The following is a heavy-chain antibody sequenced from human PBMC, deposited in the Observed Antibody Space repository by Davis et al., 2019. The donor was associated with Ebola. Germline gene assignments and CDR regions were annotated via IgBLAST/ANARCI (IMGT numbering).Heavy chain of an antibody. V-gene: IGHV4-61*05. CDR3: ASPHQIRGKPRFDL. CDR2: INQRGDT. CDR1: GGSISSSSYY. Sequence: PSETLSLTCTVSGGSISSSSYYWGWIRQPPGKRLEWIGEINQRGDTDYNTSLKSRVTLSIDTSKLPFSLRLASVTAADTAVFYCASPHQIRGKPRFDLWGQGDLVVVSS. J-gene: IGHJ4*02. D-gene: IGHD2-2*01.